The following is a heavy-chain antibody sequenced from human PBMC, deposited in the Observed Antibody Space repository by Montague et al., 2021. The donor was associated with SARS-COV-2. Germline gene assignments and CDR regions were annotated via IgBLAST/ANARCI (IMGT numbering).Heavy chain of an antibody. CDR2: INYSGST. CDR3: AGEDRWSWFDP. J-gene: IGHJ5*02. V-gene: IGHV4-59*01. CDR1: GGSISSSY. Sequence: SETLSLTCTVSGGSISSSYWSWIRQPPGRGLEWIGYINYSGSTNYNPSLETRVTLSVDASKNQFSLKLSSVTAADTAVYYCAGEDRWSWFDPWGQGTLVIVSS. D-gene: IGHD5-24*01.